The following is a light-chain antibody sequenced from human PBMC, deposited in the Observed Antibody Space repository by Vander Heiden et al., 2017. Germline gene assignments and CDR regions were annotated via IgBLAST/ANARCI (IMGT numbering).Light chain of an antibody. CDR1: NIASKS. J-gene: IGLJ2*01. Sequence: SYVLTPPPAVSVAPGQTASITCGGNNIASKSVHWYQQKPGQAPVLVVYDDSDRPSGIPERFSGSNSGNTATLTISRVEAGDEADYYCQVWDSSSDRVVFGGGTKLTVL. CDR3: QVWDSSSDRVV. CDR2: DDS. V-gene: IGLV3-21*02.